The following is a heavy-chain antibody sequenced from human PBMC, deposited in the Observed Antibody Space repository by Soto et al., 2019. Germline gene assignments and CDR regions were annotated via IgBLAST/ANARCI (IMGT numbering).Heavy chain of an antibody. J-gene: IGHJ3*02. Sequence: GASVKVSCEASGYTFTSYGISCVRQATGQGLEWMGWISAYNGNTNYAQKLQGRVTMTTDTSTSTAYMELRSLRSDDTAVYYCARDRIIVSVSDAFDIWGQGTMVTVSS. CDR1: GYTFTSYG. V-gene: IGHV1-18*01. D-gene: IGHD3-16*01. CDR2: ISAYNGNT. CDR3: ARDRIIVSVSDAFDI.